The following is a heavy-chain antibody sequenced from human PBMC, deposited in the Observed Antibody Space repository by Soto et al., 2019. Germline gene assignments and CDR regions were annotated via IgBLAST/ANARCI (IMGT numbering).Heavy chain of an antibody. CDR1: GFTFMRYW. D-gene: IGHD2-21*01. J-gene: IGHJ3*01. Sequence: GGSLRLSCAASGFTFMRYWMSWVRQAPGKGLEWVVNIKEDGSEKFYADSVRGRFTISRDNAENSLYLQMSGLTAEDTALYFCSRDLTPRKGDVYYDALDVWGRGTMVTVSS. CDR2: IKEDGSEK. V-gene: IGHV3-7*01. CDR3: SRDLTPRKGDVYYDALDV.